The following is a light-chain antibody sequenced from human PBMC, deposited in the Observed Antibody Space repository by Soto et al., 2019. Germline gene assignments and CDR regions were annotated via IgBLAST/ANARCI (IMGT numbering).Light chain of an antibody. CDR1: QSVSSY. CDR3: QQYVTSPLT. CDR2: GVS. V-gene: IGKV3-20*01. Sequence: EIMLTQSPGTLSLSPGEKASLSFRASQSVSSYLAWYQQKPGQAPRLLIYGVSSRATGIPDRFSGSGSGTDFTLTISRLEPEDFAVYYCQQYVTSPLTFGGGTKVDIK. J-gene: IGKJ4*01.